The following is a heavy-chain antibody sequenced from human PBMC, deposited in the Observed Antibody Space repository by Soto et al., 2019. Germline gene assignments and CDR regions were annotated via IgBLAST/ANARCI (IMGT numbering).Heavy chain of an antibody. CDR2: ISGSGTTT. CDR3: AKEHGGGISTITSFFDS. Sequence: LRLSCAASGITFSNHALSWVRQAPGKGLEWVSGISGSGTTTYYADSVKGRFTISRDNSKNTLSLQMNSLRADDTAVYYCAKEHGGGISTITSFFDSWGQGTPVTVSS. D-gene: IGHD5-12*01. CDR1: GITFSNHA. J-gene: IGHJ4*02. V-gene: IGHV3-23*01.